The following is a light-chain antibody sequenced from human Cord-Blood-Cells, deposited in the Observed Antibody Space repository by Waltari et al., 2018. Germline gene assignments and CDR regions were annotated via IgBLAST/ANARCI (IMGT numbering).Light chain of an antibody. CDR1: GSSRYY. J-gene: IGLJ2*01. CDR2: GKN. Sequence: SSELFPEHTVSVALCQTTSITSQRPGSSRYYARWYQQKPGQAPVLVIYGKNNRPSGLPDRFSGSSSGNTASLTITGAQAEDEADYYCNSRDSSGNHVVFGGGTKLTVL. V-gene: IGLV3-19*01. CDR3: NSRDSSGNHVV.